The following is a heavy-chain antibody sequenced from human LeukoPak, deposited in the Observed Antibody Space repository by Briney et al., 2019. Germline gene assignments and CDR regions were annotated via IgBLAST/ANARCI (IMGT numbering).Heavy chain of an antibody. CDR1: GGSISSYY. CDR3: ALLFYDTSGYFYDDH. J-gene: IGHJ5*02. V-gene: IGHV4-59*01. Sequence: PSETLSLTCTVSGGSISSYYWSWIRQPPGKGLEWMGYIYYSGRTNYNPSLKSRLTISLDMSKSQFSLKLSSVTAADTAVYYCALLFYDTSGYFYDDHWGQGTLVTVSS. D-gene: IGHD3-22*01. CDR2: IYYSGRT.